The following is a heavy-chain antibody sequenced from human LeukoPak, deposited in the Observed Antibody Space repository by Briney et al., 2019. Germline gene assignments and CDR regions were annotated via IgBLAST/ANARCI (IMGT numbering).Heavy chain of an antibody. Sequence: ASVNVSCQASGYTFTGYYMHGVRQAPGQGLEWMGGINPYSGGPNYAQTFQGRVTMSRDTSISTAYMELSSLRSDDTAVYFCARDTTTMDWYFDLWGRGTLVTVSS. CDR1: GYTFTGYY. V-gene: IGHV1-2*02. D-gene: IGHD4-23*01. CDR2: INPYSGGP. CDR3: ARDTTTMDWYFDL. J-gene: IGHJ2*01.